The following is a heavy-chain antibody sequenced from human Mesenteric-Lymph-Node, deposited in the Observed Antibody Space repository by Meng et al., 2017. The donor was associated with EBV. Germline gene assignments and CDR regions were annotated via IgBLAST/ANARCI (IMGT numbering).Heavy chain of an antibody. Sequence: GQRVESGGGVVQPGRSLRLSCAASGFSFNTYDISWVRQAPGKGLEWVSTTSGGGDITYYADSVKGRFTISRDNSKNTLFLQMNSLKAEDTAVYYCANESFPWGQGTLVTVSS. CDR3: ANESFP. CDR2: TSGGGDIT. CDR1: GFSFNTYD. V-gene: IGHV3-23*04. J-gene: IGHJ5*02.